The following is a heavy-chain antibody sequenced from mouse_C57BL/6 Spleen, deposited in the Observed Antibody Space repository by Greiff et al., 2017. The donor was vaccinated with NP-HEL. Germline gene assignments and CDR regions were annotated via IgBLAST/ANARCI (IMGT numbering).Heavy chain of an antibody. V-gene: IGHV1-69*01. CDR2: IDPSDSYT. CDR1: GYTFTSYW. Sequence: QVQLQQPGAELVMPGASVKLSCKASGYTFTSYWMHWVKQRPGQGLEWIGEIDPSDSYTNYNQKFKGKSTLTVDKSSSTAYMQLSSLTSEDSAVYYCARSSWNEEDYWGQGTTLTVSS. CDR3: ARSSWNEEDY. J-gene: IGHJ2*01.